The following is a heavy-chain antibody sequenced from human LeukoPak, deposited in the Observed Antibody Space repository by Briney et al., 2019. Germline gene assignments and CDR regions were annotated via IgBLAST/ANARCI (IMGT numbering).Heavy chain of an antibody. V-gene: IGHV3-64D*06. D-gene: IGHD6-19*01. CDR1: GFSFSSYA. Sequence: GGSLRLSCSASGFSFSSYAMHWVRQAPGKGLEHISLINNVGDRAYYADSVTGRFTISRDNPKNTLYFQMSSLRAEDTAAYYCVKDRSWGGSGWYFDYWGQGTLVTVSS. J-gene: IGHJ4*02. CDR2: INNVGDRA. CDR3: VKDRSWGGSGWYFDY.